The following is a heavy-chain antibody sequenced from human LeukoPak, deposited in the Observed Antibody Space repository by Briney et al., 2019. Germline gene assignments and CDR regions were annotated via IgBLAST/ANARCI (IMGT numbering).Heavy chain of an antibody. V-gene: IGHV7-4-1*02. CDR3: ARDSVTMVRGVIANWFDP. D-gene: IGHD3-10*01. J-gene: IGHJ5*02. CDR2: INTNTGNP. Sequence: ASVKVSCKASGYTFTSYSMNWVRQAPGQGLEWLGWINTNTGNPTYAQGFTGRFVFSLDTSVNTAYLQISSLKAEDTAVYYCARDSVTMVRGVIANWFDPWGQGTLVTVSS. CDR1: GYTFTSYS.